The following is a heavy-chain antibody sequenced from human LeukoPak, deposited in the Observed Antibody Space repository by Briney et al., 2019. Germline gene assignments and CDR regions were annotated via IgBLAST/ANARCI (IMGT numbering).Heavy chain of an antibody. J-gene: IGHJ4*02. Sequence: PGGSLRLSCAASGFTVSSNYMSWVRQAPGKGLEWVSVIYTGGSTYYADSVKGRFTISIDNSKNTLYLQMNSLRAEDTAVYYCAREHEYSSSLQGFWGQGTLVTVSS. D-gene: IGHD6-6*01. CDR3: AREHEYSSSLQGF. V-gene: IGHV3-66*02. CDR2: IYTGGST. CDR1: GFTVSSNY.